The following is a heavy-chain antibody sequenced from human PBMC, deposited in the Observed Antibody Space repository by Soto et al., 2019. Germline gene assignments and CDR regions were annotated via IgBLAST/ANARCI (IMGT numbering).Heavy chain of an antibody. CDR3: AKGPYWGDYGDLYFDL. Sequence: PGGSLRLSCAASGFTFSSYGMHWVRQAPGKGLEWVAVISYDGSNKYYADSVKGRFTISRDNSKNTLYLQMNSLRAEDTAVYYCAKGPYWGDYGDLYFDLWGRGTLVTVSS. CDR2: ISYDGSNK. D-gene: IGHD4-17*01. CDR1: GFTFSSYG. J-gene: IGHJ2*01. V-gene: IGHV3-30*18.